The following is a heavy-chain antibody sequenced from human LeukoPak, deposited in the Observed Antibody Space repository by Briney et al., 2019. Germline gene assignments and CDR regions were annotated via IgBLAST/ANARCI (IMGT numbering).Heavy chain of an antibody. J-gene: IGHJ4*02. V-gene: IGHV3-33*01. D-gene: IGHD3-16*01. CDR3: ARDRWAIYGGLGY. CDR1: GFTFSSYG. CDR2: IWYDGSNK. Sequence: GRSLRLSCTASGFTFSSYGMHWVRQAPAKGLEWVAVIWYDGSNKYYEESVKGRVTISRDNSKNTLYLQMNSLRAEDTAVYYCARDRWAIYGGLGYWGQGALVTVSS.